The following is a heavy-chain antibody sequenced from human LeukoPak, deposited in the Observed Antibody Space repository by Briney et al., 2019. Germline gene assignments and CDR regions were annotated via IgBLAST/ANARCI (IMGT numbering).Heavy chain of an antibody. CDR3: AKDKRVPGGDLFDY. CDR1: GFTLSSYA. D-gene: IGHD1-1*01. Sequence: PGGSLRLSCAPSGFTLSSYATKGVRQAPGKGLEWVSLISTSGGSTYYADSVKGRFTISRDNAKNTVSLQMNSLRAEDTAVYYCAKDKRVPGGDLFDYWGQGTLVTVSS. V-gene: IGHV3-23*01. CDR2: ISTSGGST. J-gene: IGHJ4*02.